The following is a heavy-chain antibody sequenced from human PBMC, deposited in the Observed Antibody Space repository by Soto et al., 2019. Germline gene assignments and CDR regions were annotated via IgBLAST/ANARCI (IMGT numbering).Heavy chain of an antibody. V-gene: IGHV1-18*01. D-gene: IGHD3-10*01. CDR3: ARVFTSVWFGVERDNWFDP. CDR1: GYTFTSYG. Sequence: QVQLVQSGAEVKKPGASVKVSCKASGYTFTSYGISWVRQAPGQGLEWMGWISAYNGNTNYAQKLQGRVTMTTDTSTSTAYMELRSMRSDDTAVYYCARVFTSVWFGVERDNWFDPWGQGTLVTVSS. CDR2: ISAYNGNT. J-gene: IGHJ5*02.